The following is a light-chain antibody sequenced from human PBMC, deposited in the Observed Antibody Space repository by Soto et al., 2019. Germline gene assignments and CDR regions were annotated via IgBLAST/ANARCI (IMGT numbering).Light chain of an antibody. CDR3: CSYAGSYTFYV. CDR1: NNYVGGYNY. Sequence: QSVLNQPPSMSGAPGQSVTTPCTGTNNYVGGYNYVSWYQQHPGKAPRLMIYDVSKRPSGVPDRFSGSKSGNTASLTISGLQAEDEADYYCCSYAGSYTFYVFGIGTKVTVL. V-gene: IGLV2-11*01. CDR2: DVS. J-gene: IGLJ1*01.